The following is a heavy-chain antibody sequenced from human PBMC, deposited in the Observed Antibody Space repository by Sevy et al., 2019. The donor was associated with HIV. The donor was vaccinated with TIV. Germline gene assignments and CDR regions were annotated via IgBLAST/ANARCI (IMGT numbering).Heavy chain of an antibody. Sequence: SETLSLTCAVYGGSFSGYYWNWIRQTPGKGLEWIGEINHSGSTNYNPSLRSRVTISVDTSKNQFSLRLNSVTAADPAVYYCARAPPVVVVPGAPSWFDPWGQGTLVTVSS. CDR3: ARAPPVVVVPGAPSWFDP. J-gene: IGHJ5*02. D-gene: IGHD2-2*01. CDR2: INHSGST. CDR1: GGSFSGYY. V-gene: IGHV4-34*01.